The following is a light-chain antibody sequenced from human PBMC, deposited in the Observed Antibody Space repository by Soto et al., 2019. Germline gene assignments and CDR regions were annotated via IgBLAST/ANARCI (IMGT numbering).Light chain of an antibody. J-gene: IGLJ2*01. CDR1: SGHNSYA. V-gene: IGLV4-69*01. CDR3: QTWGTDLYLV. CDR2: VNFDGSH. Sequence: QLVLTQSPSASASLGASVKLTCTLSSGHNSYAIAWHRQQPEKGPRYLMRVNFDGSHHKGDGIPDRFSGSSSVAERYLTISSLQSEDEADYYCQTWGTDLYLVFGGGTKLTVL.